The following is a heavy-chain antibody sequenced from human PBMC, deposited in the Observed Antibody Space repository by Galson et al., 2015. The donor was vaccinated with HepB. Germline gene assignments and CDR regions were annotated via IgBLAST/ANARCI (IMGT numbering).Heavy chain of an antibody. Sequence: SVKVSCKASGYTFTSYGISWVRQAPGQGLEWMGWISAYNGNTNYAQKLQGRVTMTTDTSTSTAYMELRSLRSDDTAVYYCARAGYDYVWGSYRPFDYWGQGTLVTVSS. CDR1: GYTFTSYG. CDR2: ISAYNGNT. J-gene: IGHJ4*02. D-gene: IGHD3-16*02. V-gene: IGHV1-18*04. CDR3: ARAGYDYVWGSYRPFDY.